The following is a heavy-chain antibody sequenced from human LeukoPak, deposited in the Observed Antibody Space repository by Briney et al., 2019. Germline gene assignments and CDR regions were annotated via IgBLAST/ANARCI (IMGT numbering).Heavy chain of an antibody. D-gene: IGHD6-13*01. J-gene: IGHJ1*01. CDR2: ISWDSNYI. CDR1: GFTFNSYS. Sequence: GSLRLSCAASGFTFNSYSMNWVRQAPGKGLEWVSSISWDSNYIYLPDSLKGRFIVSRDNAKNSLYLQMNSLSAEDTAVYYCTTPAAGPRAEYSLHWGQGTLVTVSS. CDR3: TTPAAGPRAEYSLH. V-gene: IGHV3-21*01.